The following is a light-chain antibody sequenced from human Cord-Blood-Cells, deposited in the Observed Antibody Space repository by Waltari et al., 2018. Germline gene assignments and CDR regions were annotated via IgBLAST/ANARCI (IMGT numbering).Light chain of an antibody. V-gene: IGLV1-47*01. Sequence: QSVLTQPPSASGTPGQRVPISCSGSSSNIGRHYVYWYQQLPGTAPKLLIYRNNQRPSGVPDRFSGSKSGTSASLAISGLRSEDEADYYCAAWDDSLSGLFGGGTKLTVL. CDR2: RNN. J-gene: IGLJ2*01. CDR3: AAWDDSLSGL. CDR1: SSNIGRHY.